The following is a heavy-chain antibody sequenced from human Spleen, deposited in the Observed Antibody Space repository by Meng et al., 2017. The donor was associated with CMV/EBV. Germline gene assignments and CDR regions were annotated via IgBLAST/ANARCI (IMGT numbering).Heavy chain of an antibody. CDR1: GYTFITYG. CDR3: ARVPSTYSPEGDY. Sequence: ASVKVSCKASGYTFITYGINWVRQAPGQGLEWMGWVSGYNGNTNYAQKFQGRVTMTTDRSTSTAYMELRSLRSDDTAVYYCARVPSTYSPEGDYWGQGTLVTVSS. D-gene: IGHD2-15*01. CDR2: VSGYNGNT. J-gene: IGHJ4*02. V-gene: IGHV1-18*01.